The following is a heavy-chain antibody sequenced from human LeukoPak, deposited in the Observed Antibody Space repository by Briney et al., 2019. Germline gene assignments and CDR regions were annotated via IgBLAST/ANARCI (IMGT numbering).Heavy chain of an antibody. CDR3: ARQTAVGRSWDY. Sequence: PGESLKISCKASGYSFTSYWIGWVRQMPGKGLGWMGIIDPSDSETRYTPSFQGQVTISVDKSLTTAYLQWNSPKASDTAMYYCARQTAVGRSWDYWGQGTLVTVSS. V-gene: IGHV5-51*01. CDR2: IDPSDSET. D-gene: IGHD1-26*01. J-gene: IGHJ4*02. CDR1: GYSFTSYW.